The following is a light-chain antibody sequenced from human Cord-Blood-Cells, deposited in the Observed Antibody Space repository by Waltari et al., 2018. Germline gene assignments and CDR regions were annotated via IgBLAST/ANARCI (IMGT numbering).Light chain of an antibody. V-gene: IGKV2-28*01. CDR1: QSLLHSNGYIY. CDR3: MQALQTPPT. Sequence: DLVMTQSPLSLPVTPGEPASISCRSSQSLLHSNGYIYLDWSLQKPGQSPQLLSYLGSNRASGVPDRFSGSGSGTDFTLKISRVEAEDVGVYYCMQALQTPPTFGQGTKVEIK. J-gene: IGKJ1*01. CDR2: LGS.